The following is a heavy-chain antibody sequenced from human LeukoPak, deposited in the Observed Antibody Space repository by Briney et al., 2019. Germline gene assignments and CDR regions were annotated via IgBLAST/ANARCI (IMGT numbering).Heavy chain of an antibody. D-gene: IGHD3-22*01. CDR2: ISTSGTTI. J-gene: IGHJ4*02. CDR1: GFTFSSYE. CDR3: AREGNYYDSSGYYYYFDN. V-gene: IGHV3-48*03. Sequence: PGGSLRLSCAASGFTFSSYEMNWVRQAPGKGLEWVSYISTSGTTIYYADSVKGRFTISRGNAKNSLYLQMNSLRAEDTAVYYCAREGNYYDSSGYYYYFDNWGQGTLVTVSS.